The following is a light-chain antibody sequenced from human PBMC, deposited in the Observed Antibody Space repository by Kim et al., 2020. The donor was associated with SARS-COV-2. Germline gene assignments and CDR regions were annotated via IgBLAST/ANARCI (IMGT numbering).Light chain of an antibody. CDR2: GAS. V-gene: IGKV3-20*01. Sequence: PGERATRSCRASQSVSNNYLAWYQQKPGQTPRLLIYGASSRATGIPDRFSGSGSGTDFTLTISRLQPEDFAVYYCQQYGSSPPWTFGQGTKVDIK. CDR3: QQYGSSPPWT. J-gene: IGKJ1*01. CDR1: QSVSNNY.